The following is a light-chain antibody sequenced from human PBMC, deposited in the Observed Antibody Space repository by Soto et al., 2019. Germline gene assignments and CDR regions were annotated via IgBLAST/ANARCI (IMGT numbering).Light chain of an antibody. J-gene: IGLJ1*01. CDR3: SSYTSSSTLYV. V-gene: IGLV2-14*01. Sequence: QSALTQPASVSGSPGQSITISCTGTSSDVGDNNYVSWYQQHPGKAPKLMIYDVTHRPSGISNRFSGSKSGNTASLTISGLQAVDEADYYCSSYTSSSTLYVFGTGTKLTVL. CDR2: DVT. CDR1: SSDVGDNNY.